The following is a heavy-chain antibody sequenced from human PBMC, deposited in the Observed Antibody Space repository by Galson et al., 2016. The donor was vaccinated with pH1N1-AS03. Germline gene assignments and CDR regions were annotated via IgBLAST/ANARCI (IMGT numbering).Heavy chain of an antibody. J-gene: IGHJ5*02. CDR2: IYPGDSDT. Sequence: QSGAEVKKPGQSLEISCKGSGYTFDNYWIGWVRQMPGKGLEWMGIIYPGDSDTRYNPSFQGQVTITADKSVTTAYLQWSSLKASDTAIYYCARHGTHGYSNWFDPWGQGTLVTVSS. V-gene: IGHV5-51*01. CDR3: ARHGTHGYSNWFDP. D-gene: IGHD2-8*01. CDR1: GYTFDNYW.